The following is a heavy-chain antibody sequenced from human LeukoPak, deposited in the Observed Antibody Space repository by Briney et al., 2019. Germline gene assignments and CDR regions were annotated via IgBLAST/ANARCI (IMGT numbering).Heavy chain of an antibody. Sequence: ASVKVSCKASGYAFTGYYMHWVRQAPGQGLEWMGWINPNSGSTNYAQKFQGRVTMTRDTSISTAYMELSKLRSDDTAVYYCARDQAYDILTGYYNSYYYYGMDVWGQGTTVTVSS. V-gene: IGHV1-2*02. CDR1: GYAFTGYY. D-gene: IGHD3-9*01. CDR3: ARDQAYDILTGYYNSYYYYGMDV. J-gene: IGHJ6*02. CDR2: INPNSGST.